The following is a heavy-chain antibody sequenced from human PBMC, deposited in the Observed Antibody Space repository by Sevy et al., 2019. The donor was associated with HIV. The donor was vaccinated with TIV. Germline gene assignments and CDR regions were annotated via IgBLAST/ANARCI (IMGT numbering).Heavy chain of an antibody. J-gene: IGHJ5*02. CDR3: ARESPLGVEWELSRPQNWFDP. CDR2: IYYSGST. D-gene: IGHD1-26*01. V-gene: IGHV4-59*01. Sequence: SETLSLTCTVFGGSISSYYWNWIRQPPGKGLEWIGYIYYSGSTNYNPSLKSRLTISVDMSKNQFSLKLSSVTAADTAVYYCARESPLGVEWELSRPQNWFDPWGQGTLVTVSS. CDR1: GGSISSYY.